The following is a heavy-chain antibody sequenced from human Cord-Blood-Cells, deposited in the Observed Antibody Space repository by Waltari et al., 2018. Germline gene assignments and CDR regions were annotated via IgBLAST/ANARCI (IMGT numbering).Heavy chain of an antibody. D-gene: IGHD3-22*01. CDR1: GGSFSGYY. CDR3: ARNYYDSSGSQYYFDY. Sequence: QVQLQQWGAGLLKPSETLSLTCAVYGGSFSGYYWSWIRQPPGKGLEWIGEINYSGSTNYNPSLKSRVTISVDTSKNQFSLKLSSVTAADTAVYYCARNYYDSSGSQYYFDYWGQGTLVTVSS. J-gene: IGHJ4*02. CDR2: INYSGST. V-gene: IGHV4-34*01.